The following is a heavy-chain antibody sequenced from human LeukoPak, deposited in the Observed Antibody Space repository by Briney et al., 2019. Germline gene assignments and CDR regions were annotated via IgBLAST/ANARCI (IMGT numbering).Heavy chain of an antibody. V-gene: IGHV4-59*01. CDR2: IYYSGST. CDR1: GGSISSYY. D-gene: IGHD3-3*01. Sequence: SETLSLTCTVSGGSISSYYWSWIRQPPGKGLEWIGYIYYSGSTNYNPSLKSRVTISVDTSKNQFSLQLSSVTAADTAVYYCARVWGITIFGVVNNWFDPWGQGTLVTVSS. CDR3: ARVWGITIFGVVNNWFDP. J-gene: IGHJ5*02.